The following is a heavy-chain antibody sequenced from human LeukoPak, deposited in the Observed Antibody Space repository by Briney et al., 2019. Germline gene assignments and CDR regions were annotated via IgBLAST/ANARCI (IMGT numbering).Heavy chain of an antibody. V-gene: IGHV4-30-2*01. CDR3: ARVGEYSSSSGGQYYFDY. CDR2: IYHSGST. Sequence: SQTLSLTCTASGGSISSGGYYWSWIRQPPGKGLEWIGYIYHSGSTYYNPSLKSRVTISVDRSKNQFSLKLSSVTAADTAVYYCARVGEYSSSSGGQYYFDYWGQGTLVTVSS. CDR1: GGSISSGGYY. J-gene: IGHJ4*02. D-gene: IGHD6-6*01.